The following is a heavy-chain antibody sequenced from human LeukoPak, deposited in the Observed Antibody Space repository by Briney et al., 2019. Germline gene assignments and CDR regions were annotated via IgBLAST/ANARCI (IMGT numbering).Heavy chain of an antibody. D-gene: IGHD5-18*01. CDR2: IWYDGSNK. Sequence: GRSLRLSCAASGFIFSSYAMHWDRQAPGKGPEWVAIIWYDGSNKYYAESVEGRFTISRDNSENTLYLQMNSLRAEDTAVYSCARGLGYSYGYGIDYWGQGTLVTVSS. CDR3: ARGLGYSYGYGIDY. J-gene: IGHJ4*02. V-gene: IGHV3-33*01. CDR1: GFIFSSYA.